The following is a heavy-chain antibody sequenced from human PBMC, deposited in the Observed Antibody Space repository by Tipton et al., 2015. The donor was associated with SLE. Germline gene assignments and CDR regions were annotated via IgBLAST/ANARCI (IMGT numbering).Heavy chain of an antibody. D-gene: IGHD4-17*01. CDR2: IHPSGST. V-gene: IGHV4-34*01. CDR3: ARGGDYDDY. CDR1: GGSLSGYY. J-gene: IGHJ4*02. Sequence: TLSLTCTVYGGSLSGYYWSWFRQVPGKGLDWIGEIHPSGSTDYNPSLKSRVTMSVDTSENQFSLKLSSMTAADTAVYYCARGGDYDDYWGQGTLVTASS.